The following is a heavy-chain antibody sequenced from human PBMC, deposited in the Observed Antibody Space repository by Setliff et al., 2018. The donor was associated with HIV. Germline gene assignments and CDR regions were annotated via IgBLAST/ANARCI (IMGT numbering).Heavy chain of an antibody. CDR1: GGSISSGDYF. D-gene: IGHD3-22*01. CDR3: ARDPGYYYDSSGYSYYYMDV. CDR2: IYYSGSA. J-gene: IGHJ6*03. V-gene: IGHV4-61*08. Sequence: SETLSLTCTVSGGSISSGDYFLSWIRQAPGKGLEWIGCIYYSGSANYNPSLKSRVTISIDTSKNQFSLKLSSVTAADTAVYYCARDPGYYYDSSGYSYYYMDVWGKGTTVTVSS.